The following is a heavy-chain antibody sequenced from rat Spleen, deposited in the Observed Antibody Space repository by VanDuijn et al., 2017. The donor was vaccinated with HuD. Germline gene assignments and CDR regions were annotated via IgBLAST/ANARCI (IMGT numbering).Heavy chain of an antibody. J-gene: IGHJ3*01. D-gene: IGHD1-11*01. CDR3: ARQDYGGYWFAY. V-gene: IGHV5-25*01. CDR1: GFTFSDYY. CDR2: ISTGGGYT. Sequence: EVQLVESGGGLVQPGRSLKLSCAASGFTFSDYYMAWVRQAPTKDLQWVTSISTGGGYTYYRDSVKGRFTISRDNAKSALYLQMDSLRSEDTATYYCARQDYGGYWFAYWGQGTLVTVSS.